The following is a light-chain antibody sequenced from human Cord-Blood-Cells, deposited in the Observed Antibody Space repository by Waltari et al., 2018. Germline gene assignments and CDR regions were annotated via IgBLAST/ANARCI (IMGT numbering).Light chain of an antibody. CDR1: QSISSW. J-gene: IGKJ1*01. V-gene: IGKV1-5*03. Sequence: DIQMTQSPSTLSASVGDRVTITCRASQSISSWLAWYQQKPGKDPKLLIYKASSLERGVPSRFSGSGSGTEFTLTISSLQPDDFATYYCQQYNSYSWTFGQGTKVEIK. CDR3: QQYNSYSWT. CDR2: KAS.